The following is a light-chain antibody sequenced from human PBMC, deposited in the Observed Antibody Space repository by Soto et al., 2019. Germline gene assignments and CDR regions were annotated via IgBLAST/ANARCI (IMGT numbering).Light chain of an antibody. V-gene: IGKV3-11*01. CDR3: QQCPKWPMYT. CDR2: DAS. CDR1: QNVGTY. J-gene: IGKJ2*01. Sequence: EIVLTQSPDTLSLSPGERATLSCRASQNVGTYLTWFQQKPGQAPRRLIYDASTRVSGVPARFSGSGSGTDFTLTISSLEPEDFAVYYCQQCPKWPMYTFGQGTKLEIK.